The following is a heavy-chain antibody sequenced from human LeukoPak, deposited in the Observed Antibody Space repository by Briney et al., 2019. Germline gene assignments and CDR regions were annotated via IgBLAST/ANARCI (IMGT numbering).Heavy chain of an antibody. CDR1: GFTFNGYW. Sequence: GGSLRLSCAASGFTFNGYWMTWVRQAPGKGLEWVAHIKQDGSEKYYVDSLKGRFTISRDNAKNSLFLQMNSLRAEDTAVYYCVRDCSSASLSSGCYYAMDVWGKGTTVTVSS. CDR3: VRDCSSASLSSGCYYAMDV. D-gene: IGHD2-2*01. V-gene: IGHV3-7*03. CDR2: IKQDGSEK. J-gene: IGHJ6*04.